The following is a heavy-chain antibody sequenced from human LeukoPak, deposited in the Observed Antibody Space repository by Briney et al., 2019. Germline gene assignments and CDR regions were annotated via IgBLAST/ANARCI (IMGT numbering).Heavy chain of an antibody. CDR1: GYSFTSYW. Sequence: GESLKISCKGSGYSFTSYWIGWVRQMPGKGLEWMGIIYPGDSDTRYSPSFQGQVTISAGKSISTAYLQWSSLKASDTAMYYCARQNDFWSGYVDYWGQGTLVTVSS. CDR2: IYPGDSDT. V-gene: IGHV5-51*01. D-gene: IGHD3-3*01. CDR3: ARQNDFWSGYVDY. J-gene: IGHJ4*02.